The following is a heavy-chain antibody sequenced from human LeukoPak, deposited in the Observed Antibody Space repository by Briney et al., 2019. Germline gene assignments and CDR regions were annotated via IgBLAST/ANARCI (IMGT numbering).Heavy chain of an antibody. CDR3: ARDGETARTADY. Sequence: GRSMRLSCAASGFTFSSNAMIWVRQIPGKCLEGLEWVSSISGSGSSTYYADSVKGRFTVSRDKSKNTLYLQMDSLRAEDTAAYYCARDGETARTADYWGQGTLVTVSS. J-gene: IGHJ4*02. CDR1: GFTFSSNA. CDR2: ISGSGSST. D-gene: IGHD1/OR15-1a*01. V-gene: IGHV3-23*01.